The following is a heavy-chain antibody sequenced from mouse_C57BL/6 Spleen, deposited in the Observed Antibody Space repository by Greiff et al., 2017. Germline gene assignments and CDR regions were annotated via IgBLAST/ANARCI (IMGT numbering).Heavy chain of an antibody. CDR1: GFTFSDYG. J-gene: IGHJ4*01. V-gene: IGHV5-17*01. CDR3: ARRDYGSSYAMDY. CDR2: ISSGSRTI. Sequence: DVQLVESGGGLVKPGGSLKLSCAASGFTFSDYGMHWVRPAPETGLDWVAYISSGSRTIYYAYTVKGQFTISRDNAKKTPYMQMTSLRSEDTAMYYCARRDYGSSYAMDYWGQGTLVTVS. D-gene: IGHD1-1*01.